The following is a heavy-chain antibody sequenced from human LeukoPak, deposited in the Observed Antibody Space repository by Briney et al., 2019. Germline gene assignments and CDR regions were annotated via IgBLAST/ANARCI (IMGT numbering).Heavy chain of an antibody. CDR3: ARGSSWSPGDY. Sequence: ASVKVSCKASGYTFTSYYMHWVRQAPGQGLEWMGIINTSGGSTSYAQKFQGRVTMTRNTSISTAYMELSSLRSEDTAVYYCARGSSWSPGDYWGQGTLVTVSS. V-gene: IGHV1-46*01. CDR2: INTSGGST. J-gene: IGHJ4*02. D-gene: IGHD6-13*01. CDR1: GYTFTSYY.